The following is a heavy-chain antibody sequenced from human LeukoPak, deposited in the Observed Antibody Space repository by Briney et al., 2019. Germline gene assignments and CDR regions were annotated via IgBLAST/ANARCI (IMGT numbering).Heavy chain of an antibody. CDR1: GFTFSSYA. J-gene: IGHJ4*02. V-gene: IGHV3-23*01. Sequence: PGGSLRLSCAASGFTFSSYATSWVRQAPGKGLEWVSAISGSGGSTYYADSVKGRFTISRDNSKNTLYLQMNSLRAEDTAVYYCAKTRGYSGYDCSDYWGQGTLVTVSS. D-gene: IGHD5-12*01. CDR2: ISGSGGST. CDR3: AKTRGYSGYDCSDY.